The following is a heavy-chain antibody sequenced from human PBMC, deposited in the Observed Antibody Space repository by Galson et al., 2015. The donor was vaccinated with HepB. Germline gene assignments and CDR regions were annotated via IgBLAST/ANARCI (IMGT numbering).Heavy chain of an antibody. CDR3: TGYCSGGSCYWDFDY. Sequence: SLRLSCAASGFTFSNAWMSWVRQAPGKGLEWVGRIKSKTDGGTTDYAAPVKGRFTISRDDSKNTLYLQMNSLRTEDTAVYYCTGYCSGGSCYWDFDYWGQGTLVTVSS. CDR2: IKSKTDGGTT. V-gene: IGHV3-15*01. D-gene: IGHD2-15*01. J-gene: IGHJ4*02. CDR1: GFTFSNAW.